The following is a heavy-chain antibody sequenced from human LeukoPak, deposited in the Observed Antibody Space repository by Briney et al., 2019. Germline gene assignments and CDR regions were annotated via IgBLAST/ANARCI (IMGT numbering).Heavy chain of an antibody. Sequence: SETLSLTCTVSGGSISSYYWSWIRQPAGKGLEWIGRIYTSGSTNYNPSLKSRVTMSVDTSKNQFSLKLSSVTAADTAVYYCGRGVRGSGSSHFDYWGQGPLVTVSS. V-gene: IGHV4-4*07. D-gene: IGHD3-10*01. CDR2: IYTSGST. J-gene: IGHJ4*02. CDR1: GGSISSYY. CDR3: GRGVRGSGSSHFDY.